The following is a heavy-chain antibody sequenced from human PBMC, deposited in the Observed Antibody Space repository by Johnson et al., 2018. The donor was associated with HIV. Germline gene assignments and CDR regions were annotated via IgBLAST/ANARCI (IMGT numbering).Heavy chain of an antibody. Sequence: MLLVESGGGVVQPGGSLRLSCAASGFTFSNAWMSWVRQAPGKGLEWVSTIYSGGSTYYADSVKGRFTISRDNSKNTLYLQMNSLRAEDTAVYYCARAGSSSDDAFDIWGQGTMVTVSS. CDR1: GFTFSNAW. CDR2: IYSGGST. CDR3: ARAGSSSDDAFDI. J-gene: IGHJ3*02. V-gene: IGHV3-66*01. D-gene: IGHD6-6*01.